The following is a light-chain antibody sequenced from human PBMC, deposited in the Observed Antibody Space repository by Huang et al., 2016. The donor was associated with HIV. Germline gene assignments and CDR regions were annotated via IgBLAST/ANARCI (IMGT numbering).Light chain of an antibody. CDR2: WSS. V-gene: IGKV4-1*01. CDR1: QSVFSTSTNKDY. CDR3: QQYYASPQT. Sequence: GERATLTCRSSQSVFSTSTNKDYLAWFQQKPGKPPKLLLFWSSTREVGVPDRFSGSGSGTHFTLTIANLEADDAAIYYCQQYYASPQTFGQGTRV. J-gene: IGKJ1*01.